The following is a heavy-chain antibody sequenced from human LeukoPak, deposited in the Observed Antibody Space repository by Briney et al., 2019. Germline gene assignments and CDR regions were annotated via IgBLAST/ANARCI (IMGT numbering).Heavy chain of an antibody. CDR2: ISYDGSNK. CDR1: GFTFSSYA. CDR3: AGARESSGFDY. J-gene: IGHJ4*02. D-gene: IGHD3-10*01. Sequence: GRSLRLSCAASGFTFSSYAMHWVRQAPGKGLERVAVISYDGSNKYYADSVKGRFTISRDNSKNTLYLQMNSLRAEDTAVYYCAGARESSGFDYWGQGTLVTVSS. V-gene: IGHV3-30*04.